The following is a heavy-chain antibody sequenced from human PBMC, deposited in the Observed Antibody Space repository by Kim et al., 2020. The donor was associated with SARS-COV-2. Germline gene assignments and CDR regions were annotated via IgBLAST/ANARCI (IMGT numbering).Heavy chain of an antibody. V-gene: IGHV3-7*03. J-gene: IGHJ2*01. CDR2: IKQDGSEK. D-gene: IGHD2-21*02. Sequence: GGSLRLSCAASGFTFSNYWMSWVRQAPGKGLEWVANIKQDGSEKYYVASVKGRFTISRDNAKRSLFLQMNNLRADDTAVYYCARGGGGTVVTAEDCYW. CDR1: GFTFSNYW. CDR3: ARGGGGTVVTAEDCYW.